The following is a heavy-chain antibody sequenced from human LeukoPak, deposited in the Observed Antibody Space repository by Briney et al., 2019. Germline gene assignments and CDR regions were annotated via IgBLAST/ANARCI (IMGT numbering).Heavy chain of an antibody. D-gene: IGHD1-14*01. CDR2: IYPDDSDT. CDR1: GYRFTTYW. Sequence: GDSLKISCKASGYRFTTYWIGWVRQMPGKGLEWMGIIYPDDSDTRYSPSFQGQVTISADKSITTAYLQWSSLRASDTAIYYCPRLEDNRGSGYYFDYWGQGTLVTVSS. V-gene: IGHV5-51*01. J-gene: IGHJ4*02. CDR3: PRLEDNRGSGYYFDY.